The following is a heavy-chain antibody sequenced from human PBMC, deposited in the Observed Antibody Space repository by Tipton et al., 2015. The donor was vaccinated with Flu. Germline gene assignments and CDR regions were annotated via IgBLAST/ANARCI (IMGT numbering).Heavy chain of an antibody. D-gene: IGHD3-16*01. CDR2: IWYDGSNK. J-gene: IGHJ4*02. Sequence: SGFTFSSYAMHWVRQAPGKGLEWVAGIWYDGSNKYYADSVKGRFTISRDNSKNTLYLQMNSLRAEDTAVYYCARGFIRLCDFWGQGTPVTVSS. CDR3: ARGFIRLCDF. V-gene: IGHV3-33*01. CDR1: GFTFSSYA.